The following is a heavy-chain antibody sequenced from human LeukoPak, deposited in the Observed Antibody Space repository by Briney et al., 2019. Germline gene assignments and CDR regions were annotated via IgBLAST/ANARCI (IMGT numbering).Heavy chain of an antibody. V-gene: IGHV3-23*01. CDR2: ISGNGDST. J-gene: IGHJ4*02. CDR3: AGQWLRLGAIDY. Sequence: GGSLRLSCSVSGFTFISYSMTWVRQAPGKGLKWVSSISGNGDSTYYADSVKGRFTISRDNSKDTLYLQMNSLRVDDTAVYYCAGQWLRLGAIDYWGQGTLVTVSS. D-gene: IGHD5-12*01. CDR1: GFTFISYS.